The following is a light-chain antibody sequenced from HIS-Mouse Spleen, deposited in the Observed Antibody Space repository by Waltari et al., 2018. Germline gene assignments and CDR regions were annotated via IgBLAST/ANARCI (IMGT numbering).Light chain of an antibody. CDR2: YKSDSDK. Sequence: QAVLTQPSSLSASPGASASLTRTLRSGINVGTYRIYWYQQKPGSPPQYLLRYKSDSDKQPGSGVPSRFSGSKDASANAGILLISGLQSEDEADYYCMIWHSSAYVFGTGTKVTVL. CDR1: SGINVGTYR. J-gene: IGLJ1*01. V-gene: IGLV5-45*03. CDR3: MIWHSSAYV.